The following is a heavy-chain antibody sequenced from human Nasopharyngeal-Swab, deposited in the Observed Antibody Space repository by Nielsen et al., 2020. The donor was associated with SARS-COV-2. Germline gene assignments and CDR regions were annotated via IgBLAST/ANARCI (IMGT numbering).Heavy chain of an antibody. CDR1: GFPFYNYW. D-gene: IGHD3-10*01. J-gene: IGHJ4*02. V-gene: IGHV3-7*01. CDR3: ARSLGAEVLAVEHY. CDR2: IKQDGSEK. Sequence: GESLKISCEASGFPFYNYWMTWVRQAPGKGLEWVANIKQDGSEKYYVASAKGRFTISRDNAEKSVFLQMDRLRVEDTAVYYCARSLGAEVLAVEHYWGRGTPVTVSS.